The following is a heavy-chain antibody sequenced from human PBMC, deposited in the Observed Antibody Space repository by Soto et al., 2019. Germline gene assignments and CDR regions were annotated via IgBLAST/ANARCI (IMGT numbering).Heavy chain of an antibody. CDR3: ARSSLEWLLLFDF. CDR2: LWYDGSNE. V-gene: IGHV3-33*01. D-gene: IGHD3-3*01. J-gene: IGHJ4*02. Sequence: QVELVGSGGGVVQPGRSLRLSCAASGFTFSSYGMNWVRQAPGKGLEWVAVLWYDGSNENYADSVKGRFTISRDNSKNTLYLQMNSLRGEDTAVYYCARSSLEWLLLFDFWGQGTQVTVSS. CDR1: GFTFSSYG.